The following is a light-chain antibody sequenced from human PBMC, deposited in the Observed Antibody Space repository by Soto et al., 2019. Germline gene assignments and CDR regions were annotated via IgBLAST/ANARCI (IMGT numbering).Light chain of an antibody. CDR3: TSCAGSNNLV. Sequence: QSALTQPPSASGSPGQSVTISCTGTSSDVGAYNFVSWYQQLPGKAPKLLIYEVNKRPSGVPDRFSGSKSGSTASLTVSGLQAEDDADYYCTSCAGSNNLVFGGGTKLTVL. CDR2: EVN. J-gene: IGLJ3*02. V-gene: IGLV2-8*01. CDR1: SSDVGAYNF.